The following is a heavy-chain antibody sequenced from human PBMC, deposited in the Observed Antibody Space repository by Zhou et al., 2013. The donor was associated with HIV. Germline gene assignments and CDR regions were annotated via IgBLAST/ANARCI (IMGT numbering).Heavy chain of an antibody. CDR2: INPSGGST. CDR3: ASCSGSGCYLDAFDI. D-gene: IGHD2-15*01. CDR1: GYTFSTYY. J-gene: IGHJ3*02. Sequence: QVQLVQSGAEVKKPGASVKVSCKASGYTFSTYYMHWVRQAPGQGLEWMGIINPSGGSTSYAQKFQGRVTMTRDTSTSTAYMELSSLRSEDTAVYYCASCSGSGCYLDAFDIWGQGTMVTVSS. V-gene: IGHV1-46*01.